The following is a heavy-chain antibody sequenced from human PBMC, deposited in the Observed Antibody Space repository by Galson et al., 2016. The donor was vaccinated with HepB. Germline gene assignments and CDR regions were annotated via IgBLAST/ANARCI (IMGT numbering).Heavy chain of an antibody. J-gene: IGHJ6*02. V-gene: IGHV3-23*01. Sequence: SLRLSCAVSKFTSSSYGMSWVRQAPGKGLEWVSTISGGDYSTYYADSVKGRFTISRDNSKNTLDLQMNSLRAEDTAIYYCAKGLQYYSYALDVWGQGTTVTVSS. CDR3: AKGLQYYSYALDV. CDR2: ISGGDYST. CDR1: KFTSSSYG.